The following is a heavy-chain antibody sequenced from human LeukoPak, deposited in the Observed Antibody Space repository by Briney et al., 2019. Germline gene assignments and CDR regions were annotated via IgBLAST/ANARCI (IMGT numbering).Heavy chain of an antibody. J-gene: IGHJ1*01. D-gene: IGHD3-9*01. CDR1: GFTFDDYA. CDR3: AMTEGSYDILTGYYPEYFQH. CDR2: ISWNSGSI. V-gene: IGHV3-9*01. Sequence: GRSLRLSCAASGFTFDDYAMHWVRQAPGKGLEWVSGISWNSGSIGYADSVKGRFTISRDNAKNSLYLQMNSLRAEDTAVYYCAMTEGSYDILTGYYPEYFQHWGQGTLVTVSS.